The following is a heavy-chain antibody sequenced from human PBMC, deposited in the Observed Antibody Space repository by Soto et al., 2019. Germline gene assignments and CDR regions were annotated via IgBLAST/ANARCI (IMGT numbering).Heavy chain of an antibody. J-gene: IGHJ5*02. D-gene: IGHD3-22*01. CDR2: VYYTGTT. CDR3: ARLGGYYQSLDT. Sequence: PSETLSLTCTVSGGSMISYYWSWIRQPPGKGLEWIGYVYYTGTTTYSPSLKSRVTISVDTSMNQISLKLSSVTAADTAFYYCARLGGYYQSLDTWGQGTLVTVSS. V-gene: IGHV4-59*08. CDR1: GGSMISYY.